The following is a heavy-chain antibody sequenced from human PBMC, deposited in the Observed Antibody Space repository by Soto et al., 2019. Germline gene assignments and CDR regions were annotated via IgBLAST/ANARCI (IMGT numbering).Heavy chain of an antibody. D-gene: IGHD5-18*01. CDR3: ARHGGYSYGYSYYYYGMDV. CDR1: GYSFTSYW. J-gene: IGHJ6*02. CDR2: IYPGDSDT. V-gene: IGHV5-51*01. Sequence: GESLKISCKGSGYSFTSYWIGWVRQMPGKGLEWMGIIYPGDSDTRYSPSFQGQVTISADKSISTAYLQWSSLKASDTAMYYCARHGGYSYGYSYYYYGMDVWGQGTTVTVSS.